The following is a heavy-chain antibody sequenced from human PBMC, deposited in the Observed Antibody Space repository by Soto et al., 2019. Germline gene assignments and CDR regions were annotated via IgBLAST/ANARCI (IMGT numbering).Heavy chain of an antibody. CDR2: INAGNGNT. J-gene: IGHJ6*02. CDR1: GYTFTSYA. V-gene: IGHV1-3*01. CDR3: AREGSSSWGYYGMDV. Sequence: QVQLVQSGAEVKKPGASVKVSCKASGYTFTSYAMHWVRQAPGQRLEWMGWINAGNGNTKYSQKFQGRVTMTRDTSASTAYMELSSLRSEDTAVYYCAREGSSSWGYYGMDVWGQGTTVTVSS. D-gene: IGHD6-13*01.